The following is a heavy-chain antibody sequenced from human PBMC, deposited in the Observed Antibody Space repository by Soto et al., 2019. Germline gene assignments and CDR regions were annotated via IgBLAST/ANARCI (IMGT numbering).Heavy chain of an antibody. D-gene: IGHD6-6*01. J-gene: IGHJ4*02. V-gene: IGHV3-33*01. CDR3: ARDKDAEYYYFDY. CDR2: IWYDGSNK. CDR1: GFTFSSYG. Sequence: QVQLVESGGGVVQPGRSLRLSCAASGFTFSSYGMHWVRQAPGKGLEWVAVIWYDGSNKYYADSVKGRFTISRDNSKNPLYLQMNSLRAEDTAVYYCARDKDAEYYYFDYWGQGTLVTVSS.